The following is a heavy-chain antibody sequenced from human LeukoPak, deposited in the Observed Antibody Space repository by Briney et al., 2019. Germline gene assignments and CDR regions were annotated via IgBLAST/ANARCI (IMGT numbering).Heavy chain of an antibody. D-gene: IGHD6-6*01. Sequence: AGGSLRLSCAASGFTFSSNVMIWVRQAPGKGLEWVSSIPASGGSTYYADSVKGRFTISRDNAKNSLYLQMNSLRAEDTAVYYCARDLTSSSTAYFQHWGQGSLVTVSS. V-gene: IGHV3-23*01. J-gene: IGHJ1*01. CDR1: GFTFSSNV. CDR3: ARDLTSSSTAYFQH. CDR2: IPASGGST.